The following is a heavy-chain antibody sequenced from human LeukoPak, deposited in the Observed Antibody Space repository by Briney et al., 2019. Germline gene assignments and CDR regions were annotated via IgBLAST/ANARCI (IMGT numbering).Heavy chain of an antibody. V-gene: IGHV1-2*06. CDR1: GYTFTGYY. CDR3: ARAYSNYDDVDYYYGMDV. Sequence: GASVKVSCKASGYTFTGYYMHWVRQAPGQGLEWMGRINPNSGGTNYAQKFQGRVTMTRDTSTSTVYMELSSLRSEDTAVYYCARAYSNYDDVDYYYGMDVWGQGTTVTVSS. J-gene: IGHJ6*02. D-gene: IGHD4-11*01. CDR2: INPNSGGT.